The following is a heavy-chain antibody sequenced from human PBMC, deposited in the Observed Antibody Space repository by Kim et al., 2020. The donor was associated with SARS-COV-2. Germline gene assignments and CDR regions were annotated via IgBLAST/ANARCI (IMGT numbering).Heavy chain of an antibody. J-gene: IGHJ6*02. Sequence: KSRFTISRDNSKNTLYLQMNGVRAEGTAVYYCARLYYDVLTGYYHYYGMDVWGQGTTVTVSS. V-gene: IGHV3-30*05. D-gene: IGHD3-9*01. CDR3: ARLYYDVLTGYYHYYGMDV.